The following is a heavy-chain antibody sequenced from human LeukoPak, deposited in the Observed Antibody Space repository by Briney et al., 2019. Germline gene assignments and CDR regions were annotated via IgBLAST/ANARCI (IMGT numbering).Heavy chain of an antibody. CDR1: GFTPSSYW. Sequence: GGSLRLSCAASGFTPSSYWMTWVREAPGEGLEWVAKIKQDVSEKYYVDSVKGRFTISRDNAKNSLYLQMNSLRAEDTAVYYCALSRTLDYWGQGTLVTVSS. CDR3: ALSRTLDY. CDR2: IKQDVSEK. J-gene: IGHJ4*02. V-gene: IGHV3-7*01. D-gene: IGHD6-13*01.